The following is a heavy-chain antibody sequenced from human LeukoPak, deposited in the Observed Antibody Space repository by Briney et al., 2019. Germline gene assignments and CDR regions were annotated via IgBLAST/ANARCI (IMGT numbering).Heavy chain of an antibody. J-gene: IGHJ4*02. CDR1: GFSFYAYS. Sequence: GGSLRLSCAASGFSFYAYSVTWVRQAPGKGPEWVASIDSSGDFVFYADSVKGRFTITRDNAKSSLLLQMNTLRVEDTAVYYCARWSGNFDFWGQGTLVSVSS. V-gene: IGHV3-21*06. D-gene: IGHD3-3*01. CDR2: IDSSGDFV. CDR3: ARWSGNFDF.